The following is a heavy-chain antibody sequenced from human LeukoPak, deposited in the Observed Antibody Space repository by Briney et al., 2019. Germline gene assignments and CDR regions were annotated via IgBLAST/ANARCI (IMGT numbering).Heavy chain of an antibody. V-gene: IGHV3-21*01. CDR2: INRGAKYI. J-gene: IGHJ4*02. CDR3: VRLRRNSDSSGYYYYNDY. CDR1: EYPFSSYS. D-gene: IGHD3-22*01. Sequence: KPGGSQRLSCTVSEYPFSSYSMNWVRQAPGKGLEWVASINRGAKYIYYADSMKGRFAISREDAKSTLYLQMNSLRAGDTAVLYCVRLRRNSDSSGYYYYNDYWGQGILVTVSS.